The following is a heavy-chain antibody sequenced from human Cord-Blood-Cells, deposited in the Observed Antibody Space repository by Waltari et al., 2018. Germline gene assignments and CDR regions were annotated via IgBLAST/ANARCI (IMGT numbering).Heavy chain of an antibody. CDR2: IYSGGST. Sequence: EVQLVETGGGLIQPGGSLRLSCAASGFPVSSNSMSWVRQAPGKGLEWVSVIYSGGSTYYADSVKGRFTISRDNSKNTLYLQMNSLRAEDTAVYYCARDDMDYDILTGYYYYGMDVWGQGTTVTVSS. CDR1: GFPVSSNS. D-gene: IGHD3-9*01. CDR3: ARDDMDYDILTGYYYYGMDV. J-gene: IGHJ6*02. V-gene: IGHV3-53*02.